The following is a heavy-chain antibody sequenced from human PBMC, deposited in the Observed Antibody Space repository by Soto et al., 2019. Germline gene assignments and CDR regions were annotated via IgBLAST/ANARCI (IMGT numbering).Heavy chain of an antibody. CDR2: ISYEGSNK. V-gene: IGHV3-30-3*01. CDR3: ARGWSSSSSWYLRRGMDV. Sequence: QVQLVESGGGVVQPGRSLRLSCAASGFTFSSYAMHWVRQAPGKGLEWVAVISYEGSNKYYADSVQGRFTISRDNSKNTLYLQMNSLRAEDTAVYYCARGWSSSSSWYLRRGMDVWGQGTTVTVSS. J-gene: IGHJ6*02. CDR1: GFTFSSYA. D-gene: IGHD6-13*01.